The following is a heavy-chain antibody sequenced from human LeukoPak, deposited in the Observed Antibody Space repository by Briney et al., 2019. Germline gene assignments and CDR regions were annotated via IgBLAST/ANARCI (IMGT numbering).Heavy chain of an antibody. D-gene: IGHD4-23*01. CDR3: ARDLDYGGHL. CDR2: INTDGSGT. Sequence: GGSLRLSCAASGFTLSSYWMHWVRQAPGKVLVWVSHINTDGSGTYYADSVKGRFTISRDNAKNTLYLKMNSLRAEDTAVYFCARDLDYGGHLWGQGTLVTVSS. J-gene: IGHJ5*02. V-gene: IGHV3-74*01. CDR1: GFTLSSYW.